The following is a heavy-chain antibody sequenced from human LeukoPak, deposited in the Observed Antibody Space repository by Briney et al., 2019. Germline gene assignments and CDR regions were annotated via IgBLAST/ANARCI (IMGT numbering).Heavy chain of an antibody. D-gene: IGHD6-19*01. J-gene: IGHJ4*02. CDR1: GFTFSSYW. CDR2: IKQDGSEK. CDR3: ATEASSGLED. V-gene: IGHV3-7*01. Sequence: GGSLRLSCAASGFTFSSYWMGWVRQAPGKGLEWVANIKQDGSEKYYLDSAKGRFTISRDNAENSLYLQMNSLRAEDTAVYYCATEASSGLEDWGQGILVTVSS.